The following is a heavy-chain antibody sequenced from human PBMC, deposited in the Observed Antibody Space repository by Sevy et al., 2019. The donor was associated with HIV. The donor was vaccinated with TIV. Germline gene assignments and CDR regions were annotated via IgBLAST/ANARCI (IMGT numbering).Heavy chain of an antibody. CDR1: GFTVSSNY. V-gene: IGHV3-21*01. D-gene: IGHD2-2*02. J-gene: IGHJ4*02. CDR3: ARAAPGGCSSTSCYNFDY. Sequence: GGSLRLSCAVSGFTVSSNYMTWVRQAPGKGLEWVSSISSSSSYIYYADSVKGRFTISRDNAKNSLYLQMNSLRAEDTAVYYCARAAPGGCSSTSCYNFDYWGQGTLVTVSS. CDR2: ISSSSSYI.